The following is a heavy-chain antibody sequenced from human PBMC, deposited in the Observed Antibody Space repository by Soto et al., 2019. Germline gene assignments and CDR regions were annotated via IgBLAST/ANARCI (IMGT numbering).Heavy chain of an antibody. D-gene: IGHD1-1*01. CDR1: GGSIRSSSFY. CDR2: IHYSGST. J-gene: IGHJ5*02. CDR3: ARLQLTDWFDP. V-gene: IGHV4-39*01. Sequence: SETLSLTCIVSGGSIRSSSFYWGWIRQPPGKGLDWIASIHYSGSTYYNPSLKSRVTISVDTSRNQFSLKLSSVTAADTAVYYCARLQLTDWFDPWGQGTLVTVSS.